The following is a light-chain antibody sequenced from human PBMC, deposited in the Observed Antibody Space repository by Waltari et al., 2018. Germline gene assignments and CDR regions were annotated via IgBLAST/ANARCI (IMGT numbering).Light chain of an antibody. CDR1: RGISDS. CDR2: DAS. Sequence: DILMTQSPPSLSPSVRDRVIITCRASRGISDSLAWYQHKPGKVPELLIYDASTLQSGVPSRFSGSGSGTEFTLTISSLQPEDVATYYCQKYNSAPLTFGGGTKVQIK. J-gene: IGKJ4*01. CDR3: QKYNSAPLT. V-gene: IGKV1-27*01.